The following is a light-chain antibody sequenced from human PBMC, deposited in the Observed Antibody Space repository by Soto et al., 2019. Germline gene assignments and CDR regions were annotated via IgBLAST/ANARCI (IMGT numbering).Light chain of an antibody. CDR3: SSFSSSSTPYV. J-gene: IGLJ1*01. V-gene: IGLV2-14*01. Sequence: QSALTQPASVSGSPGQSITISCTGTSTDVAGYKYVSWYQQHPGTAPKLMIFEVNGRPSGVSDRFSGSKSGNTASLTISGLQPEDEADYYCSSFSSSSTPYVFGTGTKLTVL. CDR2: EVN. CDR1: STDVAGYKY.